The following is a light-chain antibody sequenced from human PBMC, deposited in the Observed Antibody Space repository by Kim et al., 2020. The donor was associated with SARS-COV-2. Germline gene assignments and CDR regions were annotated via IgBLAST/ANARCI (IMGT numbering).Light chain of an antibody. CDR3: QSYDSSNPWV. Sequence: NFMLTQPHSVSESPGKTVTISCTRSSGSIASNYVQWYQQRPGSAPTTVIYEDNQRPSGVPDRFSGSIDSSSNSASLTISGLKTEDEPDYYCQSYDSSNPWVFGGGTKLTVL. CDR2: EDN. CDR1: SGSIASNY. V-gene: IGLV6-57*04. J-gene: IGLJ3*02.